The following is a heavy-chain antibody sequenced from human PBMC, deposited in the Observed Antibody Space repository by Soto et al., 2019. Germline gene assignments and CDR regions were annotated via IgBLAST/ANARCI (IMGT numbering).Heavy chain of an antibody. Sequence: SETLSLTCTVSGGSISSSSYYCGWIRQPPRKGLDWIGSIYYSGSTYYNPSLKSRVTISVDTSKNQFSLKLSSVTAADTAVYYCASHGFMAVTPVDYYYYSMDVWGKGTTVTVSS. CDR1: GGSISSSSYY. J-gene: IGHJ6*03. CDR2: IYYSGST. D-gene: IGHD4-4*01. CDR3: ASHGFMAVTPVDYYYYSMDV. V-gene: IGHV4-39*01.